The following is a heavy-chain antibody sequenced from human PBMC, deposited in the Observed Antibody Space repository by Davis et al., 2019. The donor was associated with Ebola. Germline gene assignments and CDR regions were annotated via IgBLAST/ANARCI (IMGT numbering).Heavy chain of an antibody. J-gene: IGHJ5*02. CDR3: AKGYGSGSPRYNWFDP. D-gene: IGHD3-10*01. CDR2: ISSSGSTI. CDR1: GFTFSDYY. V-gene: IGHV3-11*04. Sequence: GESLKISCAASGFTFSDYYMSWIRQAPGKGLEWVSYISSSGSTIYYADSVKGRFTISRDNAKNSLYLQMNSLRDEDTAVYYCAKGYGSGSPRYNWFDPWGQGTLVTVSS.